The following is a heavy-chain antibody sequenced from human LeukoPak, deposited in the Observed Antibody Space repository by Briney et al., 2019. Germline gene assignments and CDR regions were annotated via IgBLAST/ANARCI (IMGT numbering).Heavy chain of an antibody. CDR2: IYYSGST. Sequence: SSETLSLTCTVSGGSISSYYWSSIRQPPGKGREWVGYIYYSGSTNYNPSLKSRVTISVDTSKNQFSLKLSSVTAADTAVYYCARTITMVRGVISAFDIWGQGTMVTVSS. D-gene: IGHD3-10*01. V-gene: IGHV4-59*08. J-gene: IGHJ3*02. CDR3: ARTITMVRGVISAFDI. CDR1: GGSISSYY.